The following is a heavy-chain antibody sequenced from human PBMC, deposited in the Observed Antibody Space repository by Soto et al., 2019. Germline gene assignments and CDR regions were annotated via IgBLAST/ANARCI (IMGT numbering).Heavy chain of an antibody. CDR2: IYSGGST. V-gene: IGHV3-66*01. CDR3: AGALAVAGIPPYYYYYYMAV. D-gene: IGHD6-19*01. Sequence: GGSLRLSCAASGFTVSSNYMSWVRQAPGKGLEWVSVIYSGGSTYYADSVKGRFTISRDNSKNTLYLQMNSLRAEDTAVYYCAGALAVAGIPPYYYYYYMAVWGKGTTVTVSS. J-gene: IGHJ6*03. CDR1: GFTVSSNY.